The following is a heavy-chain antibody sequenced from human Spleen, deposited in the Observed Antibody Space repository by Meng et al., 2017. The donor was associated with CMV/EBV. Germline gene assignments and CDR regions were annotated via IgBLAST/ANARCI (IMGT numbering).Heavy chain of an antibody. D-gene: IGHD3-3*01. V-gene: IGHV5-51*01. CDR3: ARHFDGAGFLEWYFDY. CDR1: GYSFTNYW. J-gene: IGHJ4*02. Sequence: GESLKISCKGSGYSFTNYWIGWVRQMPGKGLEWLGIIYPGDSETKYSPSFEGQVTISVDKSIDTAYLQWSSLKASDTAIYYCARHFDGAGFLEWYFDYWGQGTLVTVSS. CDR2: IYPGDSET.